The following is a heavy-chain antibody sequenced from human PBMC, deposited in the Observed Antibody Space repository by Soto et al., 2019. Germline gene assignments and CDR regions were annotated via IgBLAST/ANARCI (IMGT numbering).Heavy chain of an antibody. CDR2: ISSSSSYI. D-gene: IGHD3-3*01. CDR1: GFTFISYS. J-gene: IGHJ4*02. CDR3: ARGYDFWSGADY. V-gene: IGHV3-21*01. Sequence: GGSLRLSCAASGFTFISYSMNWVRQAPGKGLEWVSSISSSSSYIYYADSVKGRFTISRDNAKNSLYLQMNSLRAEDTAVYYCARGYDFWSGADYWGQGTLVTVSS.